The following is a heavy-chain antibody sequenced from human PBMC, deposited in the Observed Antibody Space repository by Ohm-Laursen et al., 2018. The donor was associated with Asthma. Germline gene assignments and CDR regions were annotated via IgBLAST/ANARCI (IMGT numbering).Heavy chain of an antibody. D-gene: IGHD6-19*01. CDR3: AKVYSSGWYDSYFDY. CDR2: ISTASTFI. J-gene: IGHJ4*02. Sequence: SLRLSCAASADTLSRYSIHWVRQVPGKGLEWVASISTASTFIYYADSVRGRFTTSRDNSKNTLYLQMNSLRAEDTAVYYCAKVYSSGWYDSYFDYWGQGTLVTVSS. CDR1: ADTLSRYS. V-gene: IGHV3-21*04.